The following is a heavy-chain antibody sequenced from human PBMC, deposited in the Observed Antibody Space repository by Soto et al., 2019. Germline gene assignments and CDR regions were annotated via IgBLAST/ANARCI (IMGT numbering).Heavy chain of an antibody. Sequence: GGSLRLSCAASGFTFSSYGMHWVRQAPGKGLEWVAVIWYDGSNKYYADSVKGRFTISRDNSKNTLYLQMNSLRAEDTAVYYCARDGAVWSSSWPHSVPYYYGMDVWGQGTTVTVSS. D-gene: IGHD6-13*01. V-gene: IGHV3-33*01. CDR2: IWYDGSNK. CDR1: GFTFSSYG. CDR3: ARDGAVWSSSWPHSVPYYYGMDV. J-gene: IGHJ6*02.